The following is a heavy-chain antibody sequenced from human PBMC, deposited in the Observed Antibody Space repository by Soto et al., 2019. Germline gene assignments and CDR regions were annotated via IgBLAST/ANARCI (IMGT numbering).Heavy chain of an antibody. J-gene: IGHJ4*02. D-gene: IGHD3-16*01. V-gene: IGHV4-31*03. Sequence: QVQLQESGPGLVKPSQTLSLTCTVSGGSISSGDYYWSWIRQHPGKGLEWIGYIYYSGYTYYTPSLESRLSISRDTSKNQFSLKLTSVTAADTAVYYCARGEKTVMLTHWGQGTLVTVSS. CDR2: IYYSGYT. CDR3: ARGEKTVMLTH. CDR1: GGSISSGDYY.